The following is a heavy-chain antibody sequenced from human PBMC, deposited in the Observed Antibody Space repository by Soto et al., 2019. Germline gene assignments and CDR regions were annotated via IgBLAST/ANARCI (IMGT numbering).Heavy chain of an antibody. CDR2: IYYSGST. J-gene: IGHJ3*02. V-gene: IGHV4-59*01. CDR1: GGSISCYY. D-gene: IGHD5-18*01. CDR3: ARDTASDAFDS. Sequence: KPSEPLSLTSTVYGGSISCYYWSWIRQPPGKGLEWIGYIYYSGSTNYNPSLKSRVTISVDTSKNQFSLKLSSVTAADTAVYYCARDTASDAFDSWCQGTVVTVSS.